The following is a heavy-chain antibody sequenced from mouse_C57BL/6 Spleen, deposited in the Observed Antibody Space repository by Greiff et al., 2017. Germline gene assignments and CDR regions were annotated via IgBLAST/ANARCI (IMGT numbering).Heavy chain of an antibody. CDR2: IDPSDSET. CDR1: GYTFTSYW. V-gene: IGHV1-52*01. Sequence: QVHVKQPGAELVRPGSSVKLSCKASGYTFTSYWMYWVKQRPIQGLEWIGNIDPSDSETHYNQKFKDKATLTVDKSSSTAYMQLSSLTSEDSAVYYCAREGYYVNYYAMDYWGQGTSVTVSS. D-gene: IGHD2-3*01. J-gene: IGHJ4*01. CDR3: AREGYYVNYYAMDY.